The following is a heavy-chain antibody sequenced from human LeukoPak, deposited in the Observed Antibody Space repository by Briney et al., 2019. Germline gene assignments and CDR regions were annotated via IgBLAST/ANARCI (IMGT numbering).Heavy chain of an antibody. Sequence: QSGGSLRLSCAASGFTFSSYGMHWVRQAPGKGLEWVAVIWYDGSNKYYADSVKGRFTISRDNSKNTLYLQMNSLRAEDTAVYYCAKDRVAVVVVPAAILSWGQGTLVTVSS. CDR3: AKDRVAVVVVPAAILS. CDR2: IWYDGSNK. D-gene: IGHD2-2*02. J-gene: IGHJ4*02. V-gene: IGHV3-30*02. CDR1: GFTFSSYG.